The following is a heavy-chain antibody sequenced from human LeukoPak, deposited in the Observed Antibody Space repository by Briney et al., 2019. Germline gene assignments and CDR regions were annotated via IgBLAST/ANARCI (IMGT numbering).Heavy chain of an antibody. Sequence: PSETLSLTCTVSGGSISSYYWSCIRQPAGKGLEWVGRIFASGSTNYNPSLRSRVTMSVDTSKNQFSLKLRSVTDADTAVYYCVRGIVGTTRHFDFWGQGALVTVSS. D-gene: IGHD1-26*01. CDR2: IFASGST. CDR1: GGSISSYY. V-gene: IGHV4-4*07. J-gene: IGHJ4*02. CDR3: VRGIVGTTRHFDF.